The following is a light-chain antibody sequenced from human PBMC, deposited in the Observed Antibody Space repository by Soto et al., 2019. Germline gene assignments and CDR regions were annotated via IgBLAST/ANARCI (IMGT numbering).Light chain of an antibody. V-gene: IGKV1-27*01. CDR2: AAS. CDR3: QKYNSAPLT. J-gene: IGKJ4*01. CDR1: QGMSNY. Sequence: DIHMTQSPSSLSASVGDRVTITCRASQGMSNYLAWYQQKPGKVPKLLIYAASTLRSGVPSRFSGSGSGTDFTLTISSLQPEDVATYYCQKYNSAPLTLGGGTKVEIK.